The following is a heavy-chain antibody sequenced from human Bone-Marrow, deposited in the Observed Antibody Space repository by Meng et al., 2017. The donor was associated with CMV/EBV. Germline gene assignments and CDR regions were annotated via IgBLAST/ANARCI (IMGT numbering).Heavy chain of an antibody. CDR2: IGSTTANT. Sequence: CAASGFTFSSYTMNWARQAPGKGLEWVSFIGSTTANTFYADSVKGRFTISRDNAKNTLYLQMNSLSAEDTAVYCCAKGHGTGSWLMGVWGQGTLVTVSS. CDR1: GFTFSSYT. D-gene: IGHD2-8*01. J-gene: IGHJ4*02. CDR3: AKGHGTGSWLMGV. V-gene: IGHV3-21*01.